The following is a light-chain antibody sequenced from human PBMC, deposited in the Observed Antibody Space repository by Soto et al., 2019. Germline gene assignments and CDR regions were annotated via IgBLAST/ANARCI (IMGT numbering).Light chain of an antibody. CDR1: QSINRH. V-gene: IGKV3-11*01. CDR3: HQRQYWPPIT. J-gene: IGKJ5*01. Sequence: EIVLTQSPATLSLSPGERATLSCRASQSINRHLAWYRQKPGQAPRLLISDASNRATGIPARFSGSGSGTDFTLTISSLEPEDFAVYYCHQRQYWPPITFGQGTRLEIK. CDR2: DAS.